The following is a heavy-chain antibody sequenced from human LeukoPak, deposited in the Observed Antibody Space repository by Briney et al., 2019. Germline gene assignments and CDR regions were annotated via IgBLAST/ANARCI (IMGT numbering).Heavy chain of an antibody. CDR3: ATQHSLTTGGDY. D-gene: IGHD4-11*01. CDR1: GGSISSSSYY. J-gene: IGHJ4*02. CDR2: IYYSGST. V-gene: IGHV4-39*07. Sequence: SETLSLTCTVSGGSISSSSYYWGWIRQPPGKVLEWIGSIYYSGSTYYNPSLKSRVTISVDTSKNQFSLKLSSVTAADTAVYYCATQHSLTTGGDYWGQGTLVTVSS.